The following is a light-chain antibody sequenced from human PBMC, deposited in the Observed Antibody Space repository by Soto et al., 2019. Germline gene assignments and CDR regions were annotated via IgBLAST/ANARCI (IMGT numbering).Light chain of an antibody. CDR1: QSVSSSY. Sequence: EIVLTQSPGTLSLSPGERATLSCRASQSVSSSYLAWYQQKPGQAPRLLIYGASSRAIGIPDRFSGSGSGTDFTLTISRLEPEDFAVYYCQQYGSSRLTVGGGTKVEIK. CDR3: QQYGSSRLT. CDR2: GAS. V-gene: IGKV3-20*01. J-gene: IGKJ4*01.